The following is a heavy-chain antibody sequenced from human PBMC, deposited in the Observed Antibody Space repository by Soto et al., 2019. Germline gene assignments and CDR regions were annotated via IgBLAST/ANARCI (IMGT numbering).Heavy chain of an antibody. Sequence: QVQLVESGGGLVEPGGSLRLSCAASGFTFSDYYMTWIRQAPGKGLEWISYISRGGKTIYYADSVKGRFTISRDNAKNSLYLQMNSLRAEDTAIYYCARKWNSGCDCWGQGTLVTVSS. CDR3: ARKWNSGCDC. J-gene: IGHJ4*02. V-gene: IGHV3-11*01. D-gene: IGHD1-7*01. CDR2: ISRGGKTI. CDR1: GFTFSDYY.